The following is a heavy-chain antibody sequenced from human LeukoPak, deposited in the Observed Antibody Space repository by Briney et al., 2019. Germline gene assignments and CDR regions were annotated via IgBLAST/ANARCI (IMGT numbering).Heavy chain of an antibody. CDR1: GFTFSSYA. CDR2: ISYDGSNK. J-gene: IGHJ4*02. V-gene: IGHV3-30-3*01. D-gene: IGHD6-6*01. Sequence: GGSLRLSCAASGFTFSSYAMHWVRQAPGKGLEWVAVISYDGSNKYYADSVKGRFTISRDNSKNTLYLQMNSLRAEDTAVYYCASLGIAAPGGWGQGTLVTVSS. CDR3: ASLGIAAPGG.